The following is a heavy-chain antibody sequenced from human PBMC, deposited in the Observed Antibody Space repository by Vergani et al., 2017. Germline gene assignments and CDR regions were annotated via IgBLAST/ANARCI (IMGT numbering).Heavy chain of an antibody. Sequence: DVHLAESGGGFFQPGGSLRLSCSASGVSFNSYWIHWVRQVPGKGLLWVSRIKSDGSITAYADSVKGRFTISRDNAQNTLYLQMNSLRVEDTGVYYCARARCIETCYMSNWLDSWGQGTLVTVSS. CDR2: IKSDGSIT. J-gene: IGHJ5*01. V-gene: IGHV3-74*03. CDR3: ARARCIETCYMSNWLDS. D-gene: IGHD3-9*01. CDR1: GVSFNSYW.